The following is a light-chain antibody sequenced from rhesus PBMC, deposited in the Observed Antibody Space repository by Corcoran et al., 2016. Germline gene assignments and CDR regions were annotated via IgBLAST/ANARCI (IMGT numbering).Light chain of an antibody. CDR3: LQHNSYPFT. J-gene: IGKJ3*01. CDR2: DAS. CDR1: QGISSY. Sequence: DIQMTQSPSSLSASVGDTVTITCRASQGISSYLNWFQQKPGKAPKLLIYDASRLESGVPSRFSGNGSGTDFTLTISSLQPEDFAAYYCLQHNSYPFTFGPGTKLDIK. V-gene: IGKV1-28*03.